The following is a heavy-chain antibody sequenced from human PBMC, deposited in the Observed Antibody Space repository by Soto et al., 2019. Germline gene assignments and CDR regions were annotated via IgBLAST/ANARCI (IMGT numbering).Heavy chain of an antibody. D-gene: IGHD3-16*01. CDR3: ARDRLMITFGGVGDGRWFAFDI. V-gene: IGHV1-69*12. Sequence: QVQLVQSGAEVKKPGSSVKVSCKASGGTFSSYAISWVRQAPGQGLEWMGGIIPIFGTANYAQKFQGRVTITADESTSTAYMALSSLRSEDTAVYYCARDRLMITFGGVGDGRWFAFDIWGQGTMVTVSS. CDR1: GGTFSSYA. CDR2: IIPIFGTA. J-gene: IGHJ3*02.